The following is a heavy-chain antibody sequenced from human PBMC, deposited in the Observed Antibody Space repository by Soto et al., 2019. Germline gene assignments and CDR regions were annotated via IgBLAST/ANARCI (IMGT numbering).Heavy chain of an antibody. CDR1: GFTFSSYA. J-gene: IGHJ6*03. D-gene: IGHD3-3*01. CDR3: AKCGEPYEFWSGYYIYCMDV. CDR2: ISGSGGST. Sequence: EVQLLESGGGLVQPGGSLRLSCAASGFTFSSYAMSWLRQAPGKGLEWVSAISGSGGSTYYADSVKGRFTISRDNCKNALYLQMNSLRAGDTAVYYCAKCGEPYEFWSGYYIYCMDVWGKGSTVIVCS. V-gene: IGHV3-23*01.